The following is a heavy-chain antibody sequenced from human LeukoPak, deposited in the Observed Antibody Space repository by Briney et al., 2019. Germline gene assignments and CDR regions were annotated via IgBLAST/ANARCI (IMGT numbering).Heavy chain of an antibody. CDR3: VRAQNYYYYYMDV. CDR2: IIPIFGTA. CDR1: GGTFSSYA. V-gene: IGHV1-69*06. J-gene: IGHJ6*03. Sequence: ASVKVSCKASGGTFSSYAISWVRQAPGQGLEWMGGIIPIFGTANYAQKFQGRVTITADKSTSTAYMELSSLRSEDTAVYYCVRAQNYYYYYMDVWGKGTTVTVSS.